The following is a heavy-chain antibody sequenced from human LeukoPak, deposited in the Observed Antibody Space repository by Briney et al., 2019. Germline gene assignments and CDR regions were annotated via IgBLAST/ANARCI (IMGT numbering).Heavy chain of an antibody. V-gene: IGHV3-23*01. CDR2: IRPDGDRT. J-gene: IGHJ4*02. CDR3: AREQSGTRGWYTVDY. D-gene: IGHD6-19*01. Sequence: PGGSLRLSCAASGFTFSTYAITWVRQGPGQGLKWVSAIRPDGDRTYYANSVRGRFTISRDNSKDTVYLQINGLRVEDTAVYYCAREQSGTRGWYTVDYWGQGTLVTVSS. CDR1: GFTFSTYA.